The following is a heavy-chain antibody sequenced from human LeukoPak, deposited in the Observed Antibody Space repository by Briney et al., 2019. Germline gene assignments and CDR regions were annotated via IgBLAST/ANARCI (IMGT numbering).Heavy chain of an antibody. J-gene: IGHJ4*02. Sequence: PGGSLRLSCAASGFTFSSYAMHWVRQAPGKGLEWVAVISYDGSNKYYADSVKGRFTISRDNSKNTLYLQMNSLRAEDTAVYYCARVKGGLRTTFDYWGQGTLVTVSS. D-gene: IGHD4-11*01. CDR2: ISYDGSNK. V-gene: IGHV3-30-3*01. CDR3: ARVKGGLRTTFDY. CDR1: GFTFSSYA.